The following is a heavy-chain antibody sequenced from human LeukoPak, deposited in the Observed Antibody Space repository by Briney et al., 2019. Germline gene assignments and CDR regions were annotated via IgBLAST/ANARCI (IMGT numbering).Heavy chain of an antibody. D-gene: IGHD7-27*01. CDR3: ARDNWGRPLDY. CDR2: IYSGGST. V-gene: IGHV3-66*01. J-gene: IGHJ4*02. Sequence: PGGSLTLSCAASGFTVSSNYMSWVRQAPGKGLEWVSVIYSGGSTYYADSVKGRFNISRDNSKNTLYLQMNSLRAEDTAVYYCARDNWGRPLDYWGQGTLVTVSS. CDR1: GFTVSSNY.